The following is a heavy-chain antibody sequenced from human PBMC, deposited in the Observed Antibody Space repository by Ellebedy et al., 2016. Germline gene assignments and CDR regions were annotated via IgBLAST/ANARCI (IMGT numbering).Heavy chain of an antibody. J-gene: IGHJ4*02. V-gene: IGHV4-34*01. CDR2: INNSGST. Sequence: SETLSLTCAVYGTSFSGYYWNWIRQRPGEGLEWLGEINNSGSTNYNPSLKSRVTISVDTSKNQFFLRLSSVTAADTALYYCARDRRQLAFDYWGQGTLVTVSS. CDR3: ARDRRQLAFDY. D-gene: IGHD6-13*01. CDR1: GTSFSGYY.